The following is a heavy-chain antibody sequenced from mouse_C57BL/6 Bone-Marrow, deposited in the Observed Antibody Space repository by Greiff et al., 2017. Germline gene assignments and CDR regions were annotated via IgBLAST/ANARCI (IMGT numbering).Heavy chain of an antibody. CDR3: ARSGYDGSFDY. CDR1: GYTFTSYW. V-gene: IGHV1-61*01. CDR2: IYPSDSET. Sequence: QVQLKQPGAELVRPGSSVKLSCKASGYTFTSYWMDWVKQRPGQGLEWIGNIYPSDSETHYNQKFKDKATLTVDKSSSTAYMQLSSLTSEDSAVYYCARSGYDGSFDYWGQGTTLTVSS. D-gene: IGHD2-3*01. J-gene: IGHJ2*01.